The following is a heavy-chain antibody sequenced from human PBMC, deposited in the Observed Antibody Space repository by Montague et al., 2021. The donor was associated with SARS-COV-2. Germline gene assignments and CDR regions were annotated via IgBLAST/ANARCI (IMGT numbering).Heavy chain of an antibody. Sequence: SETLSLTCTVSGGSISSYYYCWIWQPPGKGLEWIGYIYYSGSTNYNPSLSSRVPISVDTSKNQFSLKLSSVTAADTAVYYCAREVRYYYDSSGPGAFDIWGQGTMVTVSS. CDR1: GGSISSYY. CDR3: AREVRYYYDSSGPGAFDI. D-gene: IGHD3-22*01. CDR2: IYYSGST. V-gene: IGHV4-59*01. J-gene: IGHJ3*02.